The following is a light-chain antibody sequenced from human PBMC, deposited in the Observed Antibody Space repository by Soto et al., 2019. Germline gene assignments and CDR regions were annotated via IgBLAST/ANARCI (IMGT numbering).Light chain of an antibody. CDR3: QQRFTWPPFT. CDR2: DAS. Sequence: EVVLTQSPATLSLSPGERATLFCRANESVNDYLAWYQQRPGQAPSLLIFDASNRAPGIPARFSASGSRRDFTLTISSLEPEDFAVYYCQQRFTWPPFTFGPGTKV. CDR1: ESVNDY. V-gene: IGKV3-11*02. J-gene: IGKJ3*01.